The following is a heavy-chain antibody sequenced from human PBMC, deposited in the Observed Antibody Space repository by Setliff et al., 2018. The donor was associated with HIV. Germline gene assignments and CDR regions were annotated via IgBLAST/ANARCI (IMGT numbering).Heavy chain of an antibody. V-gene: IGHV3-74*01. CDR1: GFIFSSKW. CDR2: IDTDGSIT. J-gene: IGHJ6*02. Sequence: PGGSLRLSCAASGFIFSSKWMHWVRQVPGKGLVWVSRIDTDGSITSYADSVKGRFTISRENARNSLYLQMNSLRAGGTAVYYCAREIVTLYTGGHYLYGIDVWGQGTAVTVSS. D-gene: IGHD3-22*01. CDR3: AREIVTLYTGGHYLYGIDV.